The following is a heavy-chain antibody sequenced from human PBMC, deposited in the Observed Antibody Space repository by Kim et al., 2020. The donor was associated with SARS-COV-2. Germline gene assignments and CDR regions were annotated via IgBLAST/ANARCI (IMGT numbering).Heavy chain of an antibody. CDR3: AKEGDYYDSSGYYYVSSCVDY. V-gene: IGHV3-23*01. CDR1: GFTFSSYA. Sequence: GGSLRLSCAASGFTFSSYAMSWVRQAPGKGLEWVSAISGSGGSTYYADSVKGRFTISRDNSKNTLYLQMNSLRAEDTAVYYCAKEGDYYDSSGYYYVSSCVDYWGQGTLVTVSS. CDR2: ISGSGGST. D-gene: IGHD3-22*01. J-gene: IGHJ4*02.